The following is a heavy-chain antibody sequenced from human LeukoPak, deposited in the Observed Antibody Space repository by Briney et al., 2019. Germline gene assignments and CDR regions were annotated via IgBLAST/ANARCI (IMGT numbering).Heavy chain of an antibody. V-gene: IGHV1-2*02. CDR3: ARGSGNYDFWSGRDYYYYMDV. J-gene: IGHJ6*03. Sequence: GASVKVSCKASGYTFTGYYMHWVRQAPGQGREWMGWINPNSGGTNYAQKFEGRVTMTKDTSISTADMELSRLRSDDRAVHYCARGSGNYDFWSGRDYYYYMDVWGKGTTVTVSS. CDR2: INPNSGGT. D-gene: IGHD3-3*01. CDR1: GYTFTGYY.